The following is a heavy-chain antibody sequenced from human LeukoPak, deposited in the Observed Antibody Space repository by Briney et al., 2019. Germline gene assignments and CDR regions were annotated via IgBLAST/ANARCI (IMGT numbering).Heavy chain of an antibody. J-gene: IGHJ4*02. D-gene: IGHD4-23*01. V-gene: IGHV3-11*05. CDR1: GFTFSDYY. CDR3: ARARGNPDLLT. Sequence: GGSPRLSCAASGFTFSDYYMSWIRQAPGKGLEWVSYITTSSYTNYADSVNDRFTISRDNAKNSLYLQMDSLRAEDTAVYYCARARGNPDLLTWGQGTLL. CDR2: ITTSSYT.